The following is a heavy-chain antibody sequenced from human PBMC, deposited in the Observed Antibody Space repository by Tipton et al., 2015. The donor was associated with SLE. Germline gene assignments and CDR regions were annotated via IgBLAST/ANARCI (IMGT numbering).Heavy chain of an antibody. CDR2: INHSGST. CDR1: GGSFSGYY. V-gene: IGHV4-34*01. CDR3: ARHFDDFWSGYPRAFDI. J-gene: IGHJ3*02. D-gene: IGHD3-3*01. Sequence: TLSLTCAVYGGSFSGYYWSWIRQPPGKGLEWIGEINHSGSTNYNPSLKSRVTISVDTSKNQFSLKVNSVTAADTAVYYCARHFDDFWSGYPRAFDIWGQGTMVTVSS.